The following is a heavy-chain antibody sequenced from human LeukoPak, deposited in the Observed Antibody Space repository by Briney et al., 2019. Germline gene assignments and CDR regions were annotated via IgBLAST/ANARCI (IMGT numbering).Heavy chain of an antibody. CDR1: GFTFSDHH. CDR2: IRNKANRYTT. CDR3: ARSPLGIAPFDY. Sequence: PGGSLRLSCAASGFTFSDHHMDWVRQAPGEGLEWVARIRNKANRYTTEYAASVKSRFTISRDDSENSLYLQMNSLKTEGTAVYYCARSPLGIAPFDYWGQGTLVTVSS. D-gene: IGHD7-27*01. J-gene: IGHJ4*02. V-gene: IGHV3-72*01.